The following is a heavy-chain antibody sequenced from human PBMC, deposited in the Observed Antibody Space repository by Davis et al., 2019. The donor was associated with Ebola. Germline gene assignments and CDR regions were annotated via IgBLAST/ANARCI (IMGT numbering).Heavy chain of an antibody. CDR2: IGGSTGTI. D-gene: IGHD3-9*01. Sequence: GESLKISCETSGFTFSGYSMNWVRQAPGKGLEWVSSIGGSTGTIYYADSVKGRFTISRDNAKNSLFLQMDSLRDEDTAMYYCARDRPGYDLLTGYYMDRLDYWGQGTLVTVS. CDR3: ARDRPGYDLLTGYYMDRLDY. CDR1: GFTFSGYS. V-gene: IGHV3-48*02. J-gene: IGHJ4*02.